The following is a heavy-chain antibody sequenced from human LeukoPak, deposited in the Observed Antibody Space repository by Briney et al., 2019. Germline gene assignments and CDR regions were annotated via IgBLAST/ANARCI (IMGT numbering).Heavy chain of an antibody. CDR1: GYTFTGYY. CDR2: INPNSGGT. Sequence: ASVKVSCKASGYTFTGYYIHWVRQAPGQGLEWMGWINPNSGGTNYALKVQGRVTMTRDTSISTAYMEVSRLRSDDTAVYYCARGSSSWSPLGAFDIWGQGTMVTVSS. CDR3: ARGSSSWSPLGAFDI. D-gene: IGHD6-13*01. V-gene: IGHV1-2*02. J-gene: IGHJ3*02.